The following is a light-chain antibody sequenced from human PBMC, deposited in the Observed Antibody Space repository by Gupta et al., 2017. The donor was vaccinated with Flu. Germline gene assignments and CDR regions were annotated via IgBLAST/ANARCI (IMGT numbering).Light chain of an antibody. CDR3: QQYDNTRAYT. Sequence: SATLSCRSRQSQDLNYEAWFQQKSGQTARLLIYAASSSANSSPDRFSGGGSSRDFTLTTSRLEPEEFVVYYCQQYDNTRAYTFGQGTHVENK. J-gene: IGKJ2*01. CDR1: QSQDLNY. V-gene: IGKV3-20*01. CDR2: AAS.